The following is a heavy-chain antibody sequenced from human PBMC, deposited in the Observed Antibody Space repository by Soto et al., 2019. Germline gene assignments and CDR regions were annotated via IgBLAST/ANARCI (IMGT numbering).Heavy chain of an antibody. V-gene: IGHV2-5*02. CDR3: IQSRCGGDCLQSYSSYYYYGMDV. J-gene: IGHJ6*02. Sequence: SGPTLVNPTQTLTLTCTFSAFSLSTGGVGVGWIRQPPGKALEWLALIYWDDDKRYSPSLRSRLTITKDTSKNQVVLTMTNMDPVGTATYYCIQSRCGGDCLQSYSSYYYYGMDVWGQGT. CDR2: IYWDDDK. D-gene: IGHD2-21*02. CDR1: AFSLSTGGVG.